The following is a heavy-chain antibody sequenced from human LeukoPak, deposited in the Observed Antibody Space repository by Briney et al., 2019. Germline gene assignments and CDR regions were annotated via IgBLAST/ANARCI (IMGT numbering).Heavy chain of an antibody. CDR1: GYTFTSYY. J-gene: IGHJ6*02. Sequence: ASVKVSCKASGYTFTSYYTHWVRQAPGQGLEWMGIINPSGGSTSYAQKFQGRVTMTRDTSTSTVYMELSSLRSEDTAVYYCARDSPRIRGAPYYYYGMDVWGQGTTVTVSS. CDR2: INPSGGST. D-gene: IGHD3-10*01. V-gene: IGHV1-46*01. CDR3: ARDSPRIRGAPYYYYGMDV.